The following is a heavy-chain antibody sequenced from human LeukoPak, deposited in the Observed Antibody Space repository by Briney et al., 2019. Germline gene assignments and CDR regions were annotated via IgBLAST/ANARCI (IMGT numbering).Heavy chain of an antibody. CDR2: MNPNSGNT. CDR3: ARSPALSDPYYYGSGSYYLFDY. V-gene: IGHV1-8*03. D-gene: IGHD3-10*01. CDR1: GYTFTSYD. J-gene: IGHJ4*02. Sequence: ASVKVSCKASGYTFTSYDINWVRQATGQGLEWMGWMNPNSGNTGYAQKFQGRVTITRNTSISTAYMELSSLRSEDTAVYYCARSPALSDPYYYGSGSYYLFDYWGQGTLVTVSS.